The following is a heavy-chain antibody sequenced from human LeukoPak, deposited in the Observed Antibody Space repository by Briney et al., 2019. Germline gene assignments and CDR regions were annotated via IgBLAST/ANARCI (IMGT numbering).Heavy chain of an antibody. CDR1: GGSISSYY. J-gene: IGHJ4*02. CDR3: ARHSSGWYPGHFDY. D-gene: IGHD6-19*01. Sequence: SETLSLTCTVSGGSISSYYWSWIRQPPGKGLEWIGYIYYSGSTNYNPSLKSRVTISVDTSKNQFSLKLSSVTAADTAVYYCARHSSGWYPGHFDYWGQGTLVTVSS. CDR2: IYYSGST. V-gene: IGHV4-59*08.